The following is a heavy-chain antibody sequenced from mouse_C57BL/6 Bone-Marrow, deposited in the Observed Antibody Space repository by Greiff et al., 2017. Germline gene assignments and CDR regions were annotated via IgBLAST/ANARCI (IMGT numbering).Heavy chain of an antibody. CDR1: GYNFNSYW. CDR3: ARRRAYAMYY. V-gene: IGHV1-7*01. J-gene: IGHJ4*01. Sequence: VKLMESGAELAKPGASVKLSCKASGYNFNSYWMHWVKQRPGQGLEWIGYIKTSSGYTKSNQKFKDKATLTADKSSSTAYMNLSSLTNEDSAIYYCARRRAYAMYYCCQGTSVTVSS. CDR2: IKTSSGYT.